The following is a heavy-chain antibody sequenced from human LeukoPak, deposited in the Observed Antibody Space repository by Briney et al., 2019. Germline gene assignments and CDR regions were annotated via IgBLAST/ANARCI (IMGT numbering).Heavy chain of an antibody. CDR2: ISTSSNYM. Sequence: GGSLGLSCSASGFTFSTYSMNWVRQAPGKGLEWLAYISTSSNYMYHADSVKGRFTISRDNAKNSLYLQMNSLRAEDTAVYYCARERGYCSSTSCYFFGYDYWGQGTLVTVSS. J-gene: IGHJ4*02. V-gene: IGHV3-21*01. CDR1: GFTFSTYS. CDR3: ARERGYCSSTSCYFFGYDY. D-gene: IGHD2-2*01.